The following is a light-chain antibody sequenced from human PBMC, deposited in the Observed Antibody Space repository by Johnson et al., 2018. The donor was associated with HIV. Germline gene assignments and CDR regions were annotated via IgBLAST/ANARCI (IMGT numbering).Light chain of an antibody. V-gene: IGLV1-51*01. CDR3: GTWDSSLNACV. J-gene: IGLJ1*01. Sequence: QSVLTQPPSVSAAPGQKVNISCSGSSSNIESDYVSWYQQLPGTAPKLLIYDNNQRPSGIPDRFFGSKSGTSATLDITGLQTGDEADYYCGTWDSSLNACVFANGTKGTVL. CDR2: DNN. CDR1: SSNIESDY.